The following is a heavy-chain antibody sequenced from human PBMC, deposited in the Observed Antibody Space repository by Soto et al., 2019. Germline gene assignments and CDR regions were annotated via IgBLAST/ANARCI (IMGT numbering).Heavy chain of an antibody. J-gene: IGHJ4*02. D-gene: IGHD2-15*01. V-gene: IGHV1-46*01. CDR2: INPSGGSA. CDR1: GYTFTSYY. CDR3: ARVRGYCTGGSCYSFPYYFDY. Sequence: QVQLVQSGAEVKKPGASVEVSCKASGYTFTSYYMHWVRQAPGQGLEWMGIINPSGGSASYAQKVQGRVSRTRDTSTSTVYMELSSMRCEDTAVYYCARVRGYCTGGSCYSFPYYFDYWGQGTLVTVSS.